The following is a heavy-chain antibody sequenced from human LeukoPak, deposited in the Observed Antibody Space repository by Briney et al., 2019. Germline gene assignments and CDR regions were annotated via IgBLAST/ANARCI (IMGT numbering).Heavy chain of an antibody. Sequence: GGSLRLSCAASGFTFSDYYMSWIRQAPGKGLEWVSYISSSGSTIYYADSVKGRFTISRDNSKNTLYLQMNSLRAEDTAVYYCGHSSGYYYSANWDYWGQGTLVTVSS. CDR2: ISSSGSTI. CDR3: GHSSGYYYSANWDY. CDR1: GFTFSDYY. J-gene: IGHJ4*02. D-gene: IGHD3-22*01. V-gene: IGHV3-11*01.